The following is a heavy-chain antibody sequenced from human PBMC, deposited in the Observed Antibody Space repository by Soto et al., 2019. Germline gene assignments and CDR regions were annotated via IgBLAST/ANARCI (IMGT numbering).Heavy chain of an antibody. J-gene: IGHJ6*02. Sequence: SSETLSLTCTVSGGSISSYYWSWIRQPAGKGLEWIGRIYTSGSTNYNPSLKSRVTMSVDTSKNQFSLKLSSVTAADTAVYYCARGQQLGGNYGMDVWGQGTTVTVSS. CDR2: IYTSGST. CDR3: ARGQQLGGNYGMDV. D-gene: IGHD6-13*01. CDR1: GGSISSYY. V-gene: IGHV4-4*07.